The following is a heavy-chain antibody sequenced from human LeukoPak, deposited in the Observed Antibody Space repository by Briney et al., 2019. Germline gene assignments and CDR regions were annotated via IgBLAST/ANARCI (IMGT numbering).Heavy chain of an antibody. Sequence: GASVKVSCKASGYTFTNYGISWVRQAPGQGLEWMGWISAYNGNTNYAQKLQGRVTMTTDTSTSTAYMELRSLRSDDTAVYYCAISPERAAAVPNDYWGQGTLVTVSS. CDR1: GYTFTNYG. J-gene: IGHJ4*02. CDR2: ISAYNGNT. CDR3: AISPERAAAVPNDY. D-gene: IGHD6-13*01. V-gene: IGHV1-18*01.